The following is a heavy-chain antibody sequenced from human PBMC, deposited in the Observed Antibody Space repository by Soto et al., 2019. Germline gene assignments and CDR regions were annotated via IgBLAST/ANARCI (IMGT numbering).Heavy chain of an antibody. CDR2: IWYDGSNK. CDR3: ARDNSSSSYGQTHWFDP. J-gene: IGHJ5*02. D-gene: IGHD6-13*01. CDR1: GFTFSSYG. Sequence: QVQLVESGGGVVQPGRSLRLSCAASGFTFSSYGMHWVRQAPGKGLEWVAVIWYDGSNKYYADSVKRRFTISRDNSKNTPYLQMNSLRAEDTAVYYCARDNSSSSYGQTHWFDPWGQGTLVTVSS. V-gene: IGHV3-33*01.